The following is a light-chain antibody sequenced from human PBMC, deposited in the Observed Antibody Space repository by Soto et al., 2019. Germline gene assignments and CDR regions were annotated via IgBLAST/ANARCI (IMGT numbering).Light chain of an antibody. Sequence: EIVMTQSPATLSVSPGERATLSCRASQSVSSNLAWYQQKPGQAPRLLIYSASTRATGTPARFSGSGSGTEFTLTISSLQSEDVAVYYCQQYNNWPPYTFGQGTKLEIK. CDR3: QQYNNWPPYT. CDR1: QSVSSN. J-gene: IGKJ2*01. V-gene: IGKV3-15*01. CDR2: SAS.